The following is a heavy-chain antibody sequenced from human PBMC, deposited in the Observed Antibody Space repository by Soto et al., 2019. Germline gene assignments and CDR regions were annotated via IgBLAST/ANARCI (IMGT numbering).Heavy chain of an antibody. Sequence: DVHLLESGGGLVQPGGSLRLSCAASRLTFSSYAMSWVRQTPGKGLEWVSAISSSGTSTYAADSVKGRFTISRDNSKNTLYLQMNSLRAEDTAVYYCARAFGGASFDYWGQGTLVTVSS. CDR1: RLTFSSYA. V-gene: IGHV3-23*01. CDR2: ISSSGTST. J-gene: IGHJ4*02. D-gene: IGHD3-16*01. CDR3: ARAFGGASFDY.